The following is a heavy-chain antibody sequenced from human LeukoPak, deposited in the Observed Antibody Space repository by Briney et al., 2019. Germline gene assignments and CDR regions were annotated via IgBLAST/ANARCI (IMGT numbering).Heavy chain of an antibody. Sequence: SQTLSLTCTVSGGSISSGGYYWSWIRQHPGKGLEWIGYIYYSGSTYYNPSLKSRVTISVDTSKNQFSLKLSSVTAADTAVYYCARLLAGQLVRGFDPWGQGTLVTVSS. D-gene: IGHD6-6*01. CDR1: GGSISSGGYY. CDR2: IYYSGST. J-gene: IGHJ5*02. CDR3: ARLLAGQLVRGFDP. V-gene: IGHV4-31*03.